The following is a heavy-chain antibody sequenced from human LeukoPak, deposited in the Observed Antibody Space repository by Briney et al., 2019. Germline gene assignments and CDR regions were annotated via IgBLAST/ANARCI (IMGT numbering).Heavy chain of an antibody. D-gene: IGHD3-16*01. V-gene: IGHV1-46*03. J-gene: IGHJ4*02. CDR2: VYPSAGTS. CDR1: GYIFTSYY. CDR3: VREHHGGYFDF. Sequence: ASVKVSCKASGYIFTSYYMHWVRQAPGQGLEWLGVVYPSAGTSDPAQRFRTRITLSDDTSTSTAYMELRSLKSEDTAIYFCVREHHGGYFDFWGQGTLVTVSS.